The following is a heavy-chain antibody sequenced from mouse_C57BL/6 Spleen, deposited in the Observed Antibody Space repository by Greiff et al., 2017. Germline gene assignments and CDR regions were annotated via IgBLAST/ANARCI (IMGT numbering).Heavy chain of an antibody. CDR3: ARNYYGSRGFDY. CDR2: INPNNGGT. D-gene: IGHD1-1*01. Sequence: VQLKESGPELVKPGASVKMSCKASGYTFTDYNMHWVKQSHGKSLEWIGYINPNNGGTSYNQKFKGKATLTVNKSSSTAYMELRSLTSEDSAVYYCARNYYGSRGFDYWGQGTTLTVSS. CDR1: GYTFTDYN. J-gene: IGHJ2*01. V-gene: IGHV1-22*01.